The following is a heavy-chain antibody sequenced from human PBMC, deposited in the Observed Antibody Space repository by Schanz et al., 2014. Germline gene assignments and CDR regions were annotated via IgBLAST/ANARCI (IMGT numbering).Heavy chain of an antibody. J-gene: IGHJ4*02. CDR2: ISNDGSIK. D-gene: IGHD3-10*01. CDR3: ARANYRRKINFDY. CDR1: GFTLSSYA. V-gene: IGHV3-30-3*01. Sequence: VQLVESGGGLVQPGGSLRLSCAAYGFTLSSYAMHWVRQAPGKGLEWVALISNDGSIKYYADSVEGRFTISRDNSRNTLYLQMNSLRTEDTAVYYCARANYRRKINFDYWGRGTLVTVSS.